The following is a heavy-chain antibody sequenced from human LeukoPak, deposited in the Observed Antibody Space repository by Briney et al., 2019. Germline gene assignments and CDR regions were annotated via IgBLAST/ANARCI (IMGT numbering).Heavy chain of an antibody. V-gene: IGHV3-20*04. J-gene: IGHJ3*02. Sequence: GGSLRLSCAASAFTFHDYGMSWVRQAPGKGLEWVSSINWNSGSTGYADSVKGRFSISRDNGKDSLYLQMNSLRAEDTALYYCARAKDCSSITCPFDIWGQGTMVTVSS. D-gene: IGHD2-2*01. CDR3: ARAKDCSSITCPFDI. CDR1: AFTFHDYG. CDR2: INWNSGST.